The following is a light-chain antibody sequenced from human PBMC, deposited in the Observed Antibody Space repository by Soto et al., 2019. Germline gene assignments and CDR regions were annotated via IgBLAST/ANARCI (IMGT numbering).Light chain of an antibody. V-gene: IGKV2-24*01. J-gene: IGKJ1*01. Sequence: VLTQTPLSSPVTPGQPASISCRSGQSLVHNDGNTYLSWLHQRPGLPPRLLIDKVSMRFSGVPDRFSGSGAGTDFTLHISRVEAEDVGVYYCMHSTQFPRTCGLGTKVEIK. CDR2: KVS. CDR3: MHSTQFPRT. CDR1: QSLVHNDGNTY.